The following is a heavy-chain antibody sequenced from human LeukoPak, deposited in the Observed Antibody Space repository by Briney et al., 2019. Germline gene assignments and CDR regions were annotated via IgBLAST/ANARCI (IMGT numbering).Heavy chain of an antibody. CDR1: GFTFDDYA. CDR2: ISWDGGST. D-gene: IGHD3-22*01. Sequence: GGSLRLSCAASGFTFDDYAMHWVRQAPGKGLEWVSLISWDGGSTYYADSVKGRFTICRDNSKNSLYLQMNSLRAEDTALYYCAKGNYYDSSGYYYGDFDYWGQGTLVTVSS. V-gene: IGHV3-43D*03. CDR3: AKGNYYDSSGYYYGDFDY. J-gene: IGHJ4*02.